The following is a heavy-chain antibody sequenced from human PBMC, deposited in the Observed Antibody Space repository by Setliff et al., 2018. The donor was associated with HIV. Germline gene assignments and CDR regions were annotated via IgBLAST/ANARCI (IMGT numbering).Heavy chain of an antibody. CDR1: GFTFGDHG. CDR3: ATTNFYTGASLTRFFDF. CDR2: IRSKAYGGTT. Sequence: GGSLRLSFTASGFTFGDHGMSWVRQAPGKGLEWVGFIRSKAYGGTTEYAASVKGRFTISRDDSKNTLYLQMDGLETEDTAVYYCATTNFYTGASLTRFFDFWGQGTPVTVSS. J-gene: IGHJ4*02. V-gene: IGHV3-49*04. D-gene: IGHD2-8*02.